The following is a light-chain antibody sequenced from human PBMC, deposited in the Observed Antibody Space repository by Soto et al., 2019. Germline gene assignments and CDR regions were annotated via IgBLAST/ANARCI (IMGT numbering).Light chain of an antibody. Sequence: QSALTQPASVSGSPGQSITISCTGTRSDVGGYNYVSWYQQYPGKAPKLMIHDVSNRPSGVSDRFSGSKSGNTASLTISGLQAEAEADYYCSSYTSSREKVFGTGTKVTVL. J-gene: IGLJ1*01. CDR2: DVS. V-gene: IGLV2-14*01. CDR1: RSDVGGYNY. CDR3: SSYTSSREKV.